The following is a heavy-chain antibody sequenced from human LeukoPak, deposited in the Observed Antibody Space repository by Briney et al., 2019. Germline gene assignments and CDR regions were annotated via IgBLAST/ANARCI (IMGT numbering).Heavy chain of an antibody. Sequence: PSETLSLTCAVYGGSFSGYYWSWIRQPPGKGLEWIGEINHSGSTNYNPSFKSRVTISVDTSKNQFSLKLSSVTAADTAVYYCARGYCSSTNRYYYYGMDVWGQGTTVTVSS. CDR2: INHSGST. CDR1: GGSFSGYY. CDR3: ARGYCSSTNRYYYYGMDV. D-gene: IGHD2-2*01. V-gene: IGHV4-34*01. J-gene: IGHJ6*02.